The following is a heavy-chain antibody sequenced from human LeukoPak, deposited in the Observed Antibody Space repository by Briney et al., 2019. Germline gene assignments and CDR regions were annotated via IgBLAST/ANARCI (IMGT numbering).Heavy chain of an antibody. CDR2: IIPIFGTA. D-gene: IGHD5-18*01. J-gene: IGHJ5*02. Sequence: ASVKVSCKASGGTLSSYAISWVRQAPGQGLEWMGGIIPIFGTANYAQKFQGRVTITADESTSTAYMELSSLRSEDTAVYYCARAIGGYSYSSNWFDPWGQGTLVTVSS. V-gene: IGHV1-69*13. CDR3: ARAIGGYSYSSNWFDP. CDR1: GGTLSSYA.